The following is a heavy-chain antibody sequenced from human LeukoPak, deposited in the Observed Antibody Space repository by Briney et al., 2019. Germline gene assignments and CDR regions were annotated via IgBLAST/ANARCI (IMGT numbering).Heavy chain of an antibody. D-gene: IGHD1-1*01. CDR3: ARPVPSRLGWFDP. CDR1: GGSISSSSYY. Sequence: SETLSLTCTVSGGSISSSSYYWGWIRQPPGKGLEWIGTIYYSGSTYYNPSLKSRVTISVDTSKNQFSLKLSSVTAADTAVYYCARPVPSRLGWFDPWGQGTLVTVSS. CDR2: IYYSGST. J-gene: IGHJ5*02. V-gene: IGHV4-39*01.